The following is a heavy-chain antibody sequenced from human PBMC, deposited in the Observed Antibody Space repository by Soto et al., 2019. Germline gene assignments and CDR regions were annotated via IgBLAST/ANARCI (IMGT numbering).Heavy chain of an antibody. CDR3: AKDLFRRGIAAAGTVGY. Sequence: LRRSCAASGFTFSSYGMHWVRQAPGKGLEWVAVISYDGSNKYYADSVKGRFTISRDNSKNTLYLQMNSLRAEDTAVYYCAKDLFRRGIAAAGTVGYWGQGTLVTVSS. D-gene: IGHD6-13*01. V-gene: IGHV3-30*18. J-gene: IGHJ4*02. CDR1: GFTFSSYG. CDR2: ISYDGSNK.